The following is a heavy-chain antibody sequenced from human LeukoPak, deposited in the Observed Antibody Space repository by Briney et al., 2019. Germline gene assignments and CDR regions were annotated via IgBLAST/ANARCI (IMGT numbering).Heavy chain of an antibody. CDR2: ISGSGGST. V-gene: IGHV3-23*01. CDR3: VREGDYYFDF. D-gene: IGHD2-21*02. J-gene: IGHJ4*02. Sequence: GGSLRLSCAASGFTFSSYAMSWVRQAPGKGLEWVSAISGSGGSTYYADSVKGRFTISRDNAKNSLYLQMNSLRAEDTAVYYCVREGDYYFDFWGQGTLVTVSS. CDR1: GFTFSSYA.